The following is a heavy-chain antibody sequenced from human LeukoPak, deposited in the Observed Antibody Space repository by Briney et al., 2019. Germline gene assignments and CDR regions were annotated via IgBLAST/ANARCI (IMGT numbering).Heavy chain of an antibody. D-gene: IGHD3-10*01. CDR1: GFSFISYG. CDR2: IKQDGSEK. CDR3: ARNSGSHP. Sequence: GGSLRLSCAASGFSFISYGMHWVRQAPGKGLEWVANIKQDGSEKYYVDSVKGRFTISRDNAKNSLYLQMNSLRAEDTAVYYCARNSGSHPWGQGTLVTVSS. V-gene: IGHV3-7*01. J-gene: IGHJ5*02.